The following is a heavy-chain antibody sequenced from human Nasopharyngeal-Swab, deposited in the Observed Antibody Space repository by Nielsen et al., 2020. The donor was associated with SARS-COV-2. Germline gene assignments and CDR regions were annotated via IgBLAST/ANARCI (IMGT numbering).Heavy chain of an antibody. CDR1: GFTFSSYE. D-gene: IGHD5-18*01. V-gene: IGHV3-48*03. CDR2: ISSSGTTI. Sequence: GGSLRLSCAASGFTFSSYEMNWVRQAPGKGLEWLSYISSSGTTIYYADSVKGRFTIYRDNAKNSLYLQMNSLRAEDTAVYYCAREGPDTAMVKYYYYGMDVWGQGTTVTVSS. CDR3: AREGPDTAMVKYYYYGMDV. J-gene: IGHJ6*02.